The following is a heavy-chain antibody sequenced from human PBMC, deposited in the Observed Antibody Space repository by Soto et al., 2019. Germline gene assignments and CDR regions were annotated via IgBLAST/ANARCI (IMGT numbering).Heavy chain of an antibody. CDR3: ARLFDY. Sequence: SETLSLTCAVSGYSISSGYYWGWIRQPPGKGLEWIGSIYHSGSTYYNPSLKGRVTISVDTSKNQFSLKLSSVTAADTAVYYCARLFDYWGQGTLVTVSS. CDR1: GYSISSGYY. CDR2: IYHSGST. V-gene: IGHV4-38-2*01. J-gene: IGHJ4*02.